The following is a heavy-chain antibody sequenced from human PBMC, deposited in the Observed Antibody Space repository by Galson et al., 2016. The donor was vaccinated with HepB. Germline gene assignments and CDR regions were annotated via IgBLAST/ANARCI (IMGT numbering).Heavy chain of an antibody. CDR3: AKVSSRKGGPARNNFDP. CDR1: GFSFDDYA. J-gene: IGHJ5*02. Sequence: SLRLSCAASGFSFDDYAIHWVRQAPGKGLEWVSGISWSGDILGYADSVKGRFTISRDNAKNSLYLQMNSLRPEDTALYYCAKVSSRKGGPARNNFDPWGPGNLVTVSS. D-gene: IGHD6-6*01. CDR2: ISWSGDIL. V-gene: IGHV3-9*01.